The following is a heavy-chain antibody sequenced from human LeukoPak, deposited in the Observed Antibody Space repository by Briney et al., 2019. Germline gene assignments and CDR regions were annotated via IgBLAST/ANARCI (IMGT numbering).Heavy chain of an antibody. CDR2: IYWDDDK. D-gene: IGHD6-19*01. Sequence: SGPTLVNPTQTLTLTCTFSGFSLSTSGVGVGWIRQPPGKALEWLALIYWDDDKRYSPSLKSRLTITKDTSKNQVVLTMTNMDPVDTATYYCAHSGEQWLVRSYYFDYWGQGTLVTVSS. CDR3: AHSGEQWLVRSYYFDY. J-gene: IGHJ4*02. V-gene: IGHV2-5*02. CDR1: GFSLSTSGVG.